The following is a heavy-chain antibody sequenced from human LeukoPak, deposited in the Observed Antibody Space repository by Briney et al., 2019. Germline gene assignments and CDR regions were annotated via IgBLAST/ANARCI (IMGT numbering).Heavy chain of an antibody. CDR2: ISYDGSNK. V-gene: IGHV3-30*18. Sequence: GRSLRLSCAASGFTFSSYGMHWVRQAPGKGLEWVAVISYDGSNKYYADSVKGRFTISRDNSKNTLYLQMNSLRAEDTAVYYCAKDLISGSSIDYWGQGTLVTVSS. D-gene: IGHD1-26*01. CDR1: GFTFSSYG. J-gene: IGHJ4*02. CDR3: AKDLISGSSIDY.